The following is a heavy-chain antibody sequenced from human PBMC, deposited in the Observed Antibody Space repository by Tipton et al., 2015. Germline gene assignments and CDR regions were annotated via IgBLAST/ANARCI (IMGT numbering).Heavy chain of an antibody. V-gene: IGHV1-18*01. J-gene: IGHJ6*02. CDR2: ISAYNGNT. D-gene: IGHD7-27*01. CDR3: ARALGSELGNYNYGMDV. Sequence: QSGPEVKKPGASVKVSCKASGYTFTSYGISWVRQAPGQGLEWMGWISAYNGNTNYAQKLQGRVTMTTDTSTTTAYMELRSLRSDDTAVYYCARALGSELGNYNYGMDVWGQGTTVTVSS. CDR1: GYTFTSYG.